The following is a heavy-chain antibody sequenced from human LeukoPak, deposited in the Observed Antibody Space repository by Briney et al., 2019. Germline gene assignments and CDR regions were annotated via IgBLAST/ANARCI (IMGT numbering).Heavy chain of an antibody. J-gene: IGHJ6*03. CDR3: ARFGGSGSYFYYYYYMDV. Sequence: GESLKISCKGSGYTFTSYWVGWVRQMPGKGLEWMGIIYPGDSDTRYSPSFQGQVTISADKSISTAYLQWSSLKASDTAMYYCARFGGSGSYFYYYYYMDVWGKGTTVTISS. CDR1: GYTFTSYW. V-gene: IGHV5-51*01. D-gene: IGHD3-10*01. CDR2: IYPGDSDT.